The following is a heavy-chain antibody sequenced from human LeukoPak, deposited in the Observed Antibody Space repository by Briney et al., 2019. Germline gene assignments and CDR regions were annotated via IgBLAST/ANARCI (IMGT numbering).Heavy chain of an antibody. Sequence: ASVKVSCKASGYTFTSYDINWVRQATGQGREWMGWMNPNSGNTGYAQKFQGRVIMTMNTSITTAYMDLSSLKSEDTAVYYCARALSWTTESYYYMDVWGKGTTVTVSS. D-gene: IGHD3/OR15-3a*01. CDR1: GYTFTSYD. CDR2: MNPNSGNT. CDR3: ARALSWTTESYYYMDV. J-gene: IGHJ6*03. V-gene: IGHV1-8*01.